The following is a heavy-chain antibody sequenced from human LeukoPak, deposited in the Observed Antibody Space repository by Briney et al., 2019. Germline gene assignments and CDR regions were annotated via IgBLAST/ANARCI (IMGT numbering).Heavy chain of an antibody. J-gene: IGHJ5*02. CDR3: ASAYSSSRYWFDP. CDR1: GYTFTGYY. V-gene: IGHV1-2*02. Sequence: GASVKVSCKASGYTFTGYYMHWVRQAPGQGLEWMGWINPNSGGTNYAQKFQGRVTMTRDTSTSTAYMELSRLRSDDTAVYYCASAYSSSRYWFDPWGQGTLVTVSS. D-gene: IGHD4-11*01. CDR2: INPNSGGT.